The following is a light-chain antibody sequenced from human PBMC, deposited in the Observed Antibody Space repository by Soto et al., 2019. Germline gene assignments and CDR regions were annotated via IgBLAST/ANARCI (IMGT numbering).Light chain of an antibody. CDR1: QSVSIW. CDR2: KSS. CDR3: QQFNTSPWT. Sequence: DIQMTQSPSTLSASEGDRVTISCRASQSVSIWLAWYQQKPGRAPKLLIYKSSILESGVPSRFSGSGSGTEFTLTISSLQPDGFATYYCQQFNTSPWTFGQGTKVDIK. J-gene: IGKJ1*01. V-gene: IGKV1-5*03.